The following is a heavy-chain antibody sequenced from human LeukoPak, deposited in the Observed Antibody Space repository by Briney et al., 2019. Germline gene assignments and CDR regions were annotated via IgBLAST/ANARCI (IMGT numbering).Heavy chain of an antibody. D-gene: IGHD5-18*01. Sequence: YSGGSTYYADSVKGRFTISRDNSKNTLYLQMNSLRAEDTAVYYCARAAPHGIQLWRPPSFDYWGQGTLVTVSS. J-gene: IGHJ4*02. V-gene: IGHV3-53*01. CDR3: ARAAPHGIQLWRPPSFDY. CDR2: YSGGST.